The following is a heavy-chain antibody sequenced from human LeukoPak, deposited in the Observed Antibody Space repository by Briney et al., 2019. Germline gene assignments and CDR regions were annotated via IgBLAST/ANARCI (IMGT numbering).Heavy chain of an antibody. V-gene: IGHV3-23*01. CDR1: GFTFSSYA. CDR3: AKRSRFLEWFDYYYYGMDV. J-gene: IGHJ6*02. Sequence: GGSLRLSCAASGFTFSSYAMSWVRQAPGKGLEWVSAISGSGGSTYYADSVKGRFPISRDNSKNTLYLQMNSLRAEDTAVYYCAKRSRFLEWFDYYYYGMDVWGQGTTVTVSS. CDR2: ISGSGGST. D-gene: IGHD3-3*01.